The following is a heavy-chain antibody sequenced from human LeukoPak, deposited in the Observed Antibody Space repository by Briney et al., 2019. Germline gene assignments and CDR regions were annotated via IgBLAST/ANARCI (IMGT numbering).Heavy chain of an antibody. CDR1: GGSISSSSYY. CDR3: ARRKGYSSSRRYLDY. V-gene: IGHV4-39*07. J-gene: IGHJ4*02. Sequence: SETLSLTCTVSGGSISSSSYYWGWIRQPPGKGLEWIGSIYYSGSTYYNPSLKSRVTISVDTSKNQFSLKLSSVTAADTAVYYCARRKGYSSSRRYLDYWGQGTLVTVSS. CDR2: IYYSGST. D-gene: IGHD6-13*01.